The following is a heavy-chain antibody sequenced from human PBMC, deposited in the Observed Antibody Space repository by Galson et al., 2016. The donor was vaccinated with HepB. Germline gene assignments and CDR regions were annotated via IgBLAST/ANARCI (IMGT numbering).Heavy chain of an antibody. J-gene: IGHJ6*02. CDR3: ARVWRGGVIDTFYYYYYGMDV. V-gene: IGHV7-4-1*02. CDR1: GYSFNSYG. CDR2: INTNTGNP. D-gene: IGHD3-16*02. Sequence: SVKVSCKASGYSFNSYGLNWVRQAPGQGLEWMGWINTNTGNPTYAQGFTGRFVFSLDSSVSTACLQISSLKAEDTAASYCARVWRGGVIDTFYYYYYGMDVWGQGTTVTVSS.